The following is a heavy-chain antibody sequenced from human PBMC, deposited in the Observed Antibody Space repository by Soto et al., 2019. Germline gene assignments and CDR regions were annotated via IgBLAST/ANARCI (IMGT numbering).Heavy chain of an antibody. CDR2: ISYDGSLQ. CDR3: VSDRGYGHASVPYS. V-gene: IGHV3-30*03. J-gene: IGHJ4*02. CDR1: GFAFSSYG. D-gene: IGHD5-18*01. Sequence: QAQLVESGGGVVQPGRSLRLSCAASGFAFSSYGMHWVRQAPGTGLEWVAVISYDGSLQHYADSVKGRFTISRENSTNMVRLQMSSLRAEDTAVYYCVSDRGYGHASVPYSWGQGTLVSVSS.